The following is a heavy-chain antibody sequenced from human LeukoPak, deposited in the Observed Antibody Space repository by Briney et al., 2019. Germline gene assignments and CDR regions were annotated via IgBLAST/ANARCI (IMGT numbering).Heavy chain of an antibody. J-gene: IGHJ6*02. CDR2: IYYSGST. D-gene: IGHD6-13*01. CDR1: GGSISSYY. Sequence: PSETLSLTCTVSGGSISSYYWSWIRQPPGKGLEWIGYIYYSGSTNYNPSLKSRVTISVDTSKNQFSLKLSSVTAADTAVYYCARDVAAAADYYYGMDVWGQGTTVTVSS. CDR3: ARDVAAAADYYYGMDV. V-gene: IGHV4-59*01.